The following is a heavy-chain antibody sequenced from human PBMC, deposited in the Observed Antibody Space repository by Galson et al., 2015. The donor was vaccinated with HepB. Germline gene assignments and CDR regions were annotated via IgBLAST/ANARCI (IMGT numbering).Heavy chain of an antibody. CDR2: IKEDGSVS. J-gene: IGHJ3*02. CDR3: ARDQNYEYSSSWYDAFDM. Sequence: SLRLSCAASGFSFNTYWMTWVRQSPGKGLEWVANIKEDGSVSYYVDSVKGRFTIARDNANNLLFLQMNSLRVEDTAVYYRARDQNYEYSSSWYDAFDMWGQGTMVTVSS. CDR1: GFSFNTYW. D-gene: IGHD6-13*01. V-gene: IGHV3-7*01.